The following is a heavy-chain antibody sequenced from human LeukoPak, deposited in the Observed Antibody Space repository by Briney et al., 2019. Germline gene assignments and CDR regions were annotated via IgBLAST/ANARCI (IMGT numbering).Heavy chain of an antibody. CDR2: ISYDGSNK. D-gene: IGHD6-13*01. V-gene: IGHV3-30*18. CDR1: GFTFSSYG. CDR3: AKVLGSHIAVSDPFDY. Sequence: GGSLRLSCAASGFTFSSYGMHWVRQAPGKGLEWVAVISYDGSNKYYADSVKGRFTISRDHSKNTLYLQMNSLRAEDTAVYYCAKVLGSHIAVSDPFDYWGQGTLVTVSS. J-gene: IGHJ4*02.